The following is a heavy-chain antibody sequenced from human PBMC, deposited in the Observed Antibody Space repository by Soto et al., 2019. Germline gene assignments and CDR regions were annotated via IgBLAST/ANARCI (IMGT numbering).Heavy chain of an antibody. CDR1: GGSISSDY. D-gene: IGHD3-16*02. V-gene: IGHV4-59*01. CDR2: INYSGST. CDR3: ARTVIGGCDY. J-gene: IGHJ4*02. Sequence: SETLSLTCTVSGGSISSDYWSWIRQPPGKGLEWIAYINYSGSTNYNPSLKSRVAISGDTSKNQFSLKLSSVTAADTAVYYCARTVIGGCDYWGQGTLVTVS.